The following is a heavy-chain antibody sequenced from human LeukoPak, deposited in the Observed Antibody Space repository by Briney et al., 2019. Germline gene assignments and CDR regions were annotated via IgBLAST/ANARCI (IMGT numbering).Heavy chain of an antibody. J-gene: IGHJ4*02. V-gene: IGHV3-23*01. Sequence: GGSLRLSCAASGFTFSSYAMSWVRQAPGKGLEWVSAISGSGGSTYYADSVKGRFTISRDSSKNTLYLQMNSLRAEDTAVYYCAKGSPYSSSWSQGVWGQGTLVTVSS. CDR3: AKGSPYSSSWSQGV. CDR2: ISGSGGST. CDR1: GFTFSSYA. D-gene: IGHD6-13*01.